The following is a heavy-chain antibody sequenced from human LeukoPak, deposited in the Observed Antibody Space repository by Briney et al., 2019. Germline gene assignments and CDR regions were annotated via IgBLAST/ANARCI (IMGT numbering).Heavy chain of an antibody. J-gene: IGHJ4*02. CDR1: GFTFSSYW. D-gene: IGHD4-17*01. V-gene: IGHV3-7*01. CDR2: IKQDGSEK. CDR3: ATLNYGDYGSFNY. Sequence: GGSLRLSCAASGFTFSSYWMSWVRQAPGKGLEWVANIKQDGSEKYYVDSVKGRFTISRDNAKNSLYLQMNSLRAEDTAMYYCATLNYGDYGSFNYWGRGTLVTVSS.